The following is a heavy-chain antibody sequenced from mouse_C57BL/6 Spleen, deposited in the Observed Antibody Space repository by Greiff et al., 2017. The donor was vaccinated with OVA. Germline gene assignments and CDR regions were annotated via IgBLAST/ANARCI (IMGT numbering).Heavy chain of an antibody. CDR3: ARRPVVERYFDV. J-gene: IGHJ1*03. CDR1: GYTFTSYW. CDR2: IDPSDSYT. Sequence: QVQLQQPGAELVRPGTSVKLSCKASGYTFTSYWMHWVKQRPGQGLEWIGVIDPSDSYTNYNQKFKGKATLTVDTSSSTAYMQLSSLTSEDSAVYYCARRPVVERYFDVWGTGTTVTVSS. D-gene: IGHD1-1*01. V-gene: IGHV1-59*01.